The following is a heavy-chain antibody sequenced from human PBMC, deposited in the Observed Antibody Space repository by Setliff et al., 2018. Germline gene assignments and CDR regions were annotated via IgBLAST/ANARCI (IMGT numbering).Heavy chain of an antibody. Sequence: SETLSLTCAVSGCSISNGFYWGWIRQSPVKGLEWIGSLFDGGSAYYSPSLKSRAAISLDASTNQFALKLTSATAADTAVYYCARDPHYDPTYSLPGHSFDFWGQGIMVTVSS. CDR3: ARDPHYDPTYSLPGHSFDF. V-gene: IGHV4-38-2*02. CDR2: LFDGGSA. D-gene: IGHD3-22*01. CDR1: GCSISNGFY. J-gene: IGHJ3*01.